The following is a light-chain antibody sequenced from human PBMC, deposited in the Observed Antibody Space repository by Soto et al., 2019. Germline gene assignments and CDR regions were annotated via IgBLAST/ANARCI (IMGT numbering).Light chain of an antibody. CDR3: QQYNSYRT. CDR2: KAS. V-gene: IGKV1-5*03. J-gene: IGKJ1*01. CDR1: QSISSW. Sequence: DIHMTQSPSTLSSSLGDRVTITFRASQSISSWLAWYQQKPGKAPKLLIYKASSLESGVPSRFSGSGSGTEFTLTISSLQPDDFATYYCQQYNSYRTFGQGTKVDIK.